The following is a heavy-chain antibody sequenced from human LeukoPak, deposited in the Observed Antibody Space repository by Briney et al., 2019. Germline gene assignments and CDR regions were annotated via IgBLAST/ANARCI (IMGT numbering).Heavy chain of an antibody. CDR2: IRSKTDGGSI. CDR3: TTGRVL. Sequence: GGSLRLSCAGSGLSVTNTYINWVRQVPGKGLEWVGRIRSKTDGGSIEYGAPVKGRFTVSGDDSKNTLDLQMNSLTTEDTAVYYCTTGRVLWGQGTLVTVSS. V-gene: IGHV3-15*01. CDR1: GLSVTNTY. J-gene: IGHJ4*02.